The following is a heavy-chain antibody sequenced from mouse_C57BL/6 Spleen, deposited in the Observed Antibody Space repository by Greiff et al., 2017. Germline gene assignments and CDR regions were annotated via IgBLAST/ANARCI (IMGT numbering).Heavy chain of an antibody. J-gene: IGHJ2*01. D-gene: IGHD3-3*01. V-gene: IGHV1-82*01. Sequence: VQLKESGPELVKPGASVKISCKASGYAFSSSWMNWVKQRPGKGLEWIGRIYPGDGDTNYNGKFKGKATLTADKSSSTAYMQLSSLTSEDSAVYFCARGEGTFYYFDYWGQGTTLTVSS. CDR1: GYAFSSSW. CDR3: ARGEGTFYYFDY. CDR2: IYPGDGDT.